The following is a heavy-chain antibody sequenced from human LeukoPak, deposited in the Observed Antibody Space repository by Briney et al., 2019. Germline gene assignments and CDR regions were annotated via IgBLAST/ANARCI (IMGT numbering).Heavy chain of an antibody. Sequence: GSGVSTYYADPVKGRFTISRDNSKNTLYVQMNSLGGEDTAEYYCAKDLPSNIVGASYYFDYWGQGILVTVSS. J-gene: IGHJ4*02. D-gene: IGHD1-26*01. CDR3: AKDLPSNIVGASYYFDY. CDR2: GSGVST. V-gene: IGHV3-23*01.